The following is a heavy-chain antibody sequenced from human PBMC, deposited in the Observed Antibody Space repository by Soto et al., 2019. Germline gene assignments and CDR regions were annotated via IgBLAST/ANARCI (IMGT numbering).Heavy chain of an antibody. V-gene: IGHV1-46*01. CDR3: ARDNSNKIRGVPFWWFDP. CDR1: GFSFSIYW. CDR2: IDPSGDFT. D-gene: IGHD3-10*01. J-gene: IGHJ5*02. Sequence: QVQLVQSGAEVKKPGASVKVSCKASGFSFSIYWMHWVRQAPGQGLEWMGLIDPSGDFTIYAQRLQGRLTVTRDTSTTTVYMELSSLRLEDTAVYYCARDNSNKIRGVPFWWFDPWGQGTLVTVSS.